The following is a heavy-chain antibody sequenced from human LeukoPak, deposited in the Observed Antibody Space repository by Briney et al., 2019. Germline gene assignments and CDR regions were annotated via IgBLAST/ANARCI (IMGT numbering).Heavy chain of an antibody. V-gene: IGHV3-9*01. Sequence: PGRSLRLSCAASGFTFDDYAMHWVRQAPGKGLEWVSGISWNSGSIGYADSVKGRFTISRDNAKNSLYLQMNSLRAEDTALYYCAKGNYDILAGYVYWGQGTLVTVSS. CDR3: AKGNYDILAGYVY. CDR1: GFTFDDYA. D-gene: IGHD3-9*01. CDR2: ISWNSGSI. J-gene: IGHJ4*02.